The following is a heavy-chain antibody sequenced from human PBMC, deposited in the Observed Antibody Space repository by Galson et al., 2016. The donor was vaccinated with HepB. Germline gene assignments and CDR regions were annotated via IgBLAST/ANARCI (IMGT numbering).Heavy chain of an antibody. D-gene: IGHD3-16*02. CDR3: AKRLFGSYLDY. Sequence: SLRLSCAASGFTFSSYGMTWVRQAPGKGLEWVSAISSSDHRTYYADSVKGRFTISRDNSKNTLYLQMNSLRAEDTAVYYCAKRLFGSYLDYWGRGTLVTVSS. V-gene: IGHV3-23*01. J-gene: IGHJ4*02. CDR2: ISSSDHRT. CDR1: GFTFSSYG.